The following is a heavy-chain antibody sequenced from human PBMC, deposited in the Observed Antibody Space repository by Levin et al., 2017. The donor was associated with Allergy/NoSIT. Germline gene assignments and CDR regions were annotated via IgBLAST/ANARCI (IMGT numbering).Heavy chain of an antibody. D-gene: IGHD7-27*01. CDR3: ARRDTSGDLQWYFDY. J-gene: IGHJ4*02. Sequence: SETLSLTCAVYGGSFSGYYWSWIRQPPGKGLEWIGEINHSGSTNYNPSLKSRVTISVDTSKNQFSLKLSSVTAADTAVYYCARRDTSGDLQWYFDYWGQGTLVTVSS. V-gene: IGHV4-34*01. CDR2: INHSGST. CDR1: GGSFSGYY.